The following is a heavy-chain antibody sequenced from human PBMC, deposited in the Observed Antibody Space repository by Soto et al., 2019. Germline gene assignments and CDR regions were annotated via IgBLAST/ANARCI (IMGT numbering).Heavy chain of an antibody. CDR1: GGSLNGYY. V-gene: IGHV4-34*01. J-gene: IGHJ6*03. CDR2: IDNGGSA. CDR3: ARNVTGADYYYMDV. Sequence: QVQLQQWGAGLLEPSETLFLTCAVYGGSLNGYYWSWIRQAPGKGLEWIGEIDNGGSANYNPALKGRAIMSVASSKSQLSLTLTSVTAADTDVYYCARNVTGADYYYMDVWGEGTTVTVSS. D-gene: IGHD1-26*01.